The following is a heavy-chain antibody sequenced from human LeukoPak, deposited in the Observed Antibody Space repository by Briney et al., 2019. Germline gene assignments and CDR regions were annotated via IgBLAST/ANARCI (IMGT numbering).Heavy chain of an antibody. CDR1: GGTFSSYD. CDR3: ARGHVAVTFDY. Sequence: GASVKVSCKASGGTFSSYDINWVRQATGQGLEWMGWMNPNSGNTGYAQKFQGRVTITRNTSTSTAYMELSSLRSEDTAVYYCARGHVAVTFDYWGQGTLVTVSS. CDR2: MNPNSGNT. J-gene: IGHJ4*02. V-gene: IGHV1-8*03. D-gene: IGHD6-19*01.